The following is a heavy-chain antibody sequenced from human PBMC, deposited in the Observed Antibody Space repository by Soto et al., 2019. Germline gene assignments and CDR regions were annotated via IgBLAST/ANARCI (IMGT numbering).Heavy chain of an antibody. V-gene: IGHV4-34*01. CDR3: ARAPKVSGSAQTRPDF. D-gene: IGHD6-6*01. CDR1: SGSLGGYY. Sequence: SETLSLTCSLYSGSLGGYYRSWIRQPPGKGLEWIGEISPSGTTNYSPSLKSRVSISVDTSKNQFSLNLTSLTAADTAVYYCARAPKVSGSAQTRPDFWGQGSLVTVSS. J-gene: IGHJ4*02. CDR2: ISPSGTT.